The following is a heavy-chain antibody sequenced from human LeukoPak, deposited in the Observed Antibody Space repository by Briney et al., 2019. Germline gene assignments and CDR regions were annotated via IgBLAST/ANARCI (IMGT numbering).Heavy chain of an antibody. CDR3: AREGRLGELSPMDY. CDR2: ISYDGSNK. J-gene: IGHJ4*02. V-gene: IGHV3-30-3*01. D-gene: IGHD3-16*02. CDR1: GFTFSSYA. Sequence: GRSLRLSCAASGFTFSSYAMHWVRQAPGKGLEWVAVISYDGSNKYYADSVKGRFTISRDNSKNTLYLQMNSLRAEDTAVYYRAREGRLGELSPMDYWGQGTLVTVSS.